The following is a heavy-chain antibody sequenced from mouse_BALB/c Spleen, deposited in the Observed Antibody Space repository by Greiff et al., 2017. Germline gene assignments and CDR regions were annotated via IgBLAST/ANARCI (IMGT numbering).Heavy chain of an antibody. D-gene: IGHD2-4*01. V-gene: IGHV5-17*02. J-gene: IGHJ2*01. CDR3: ARSYDYDY. CDR1: GFTFSSFG. Sequence: EVMLVESGGGLVQPGGSRKLSCAASGFTFSSFGMHWVRQAPEKGLEWAAYISSGSSTIYYADTVKGRFTISRDNPKNTLFLQMTSLRSEDTAMYYCARSYDYDYWGQGTTLTVSS. CDR2: ISSGSSTI.